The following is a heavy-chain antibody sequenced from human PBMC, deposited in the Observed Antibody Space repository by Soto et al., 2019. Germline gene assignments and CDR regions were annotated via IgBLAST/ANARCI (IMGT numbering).Heavy chain of an antibody. V-gene: IGHV4-34*01. CDR2: INHRGST. J-gene: IGHJ4*01. CDR1: GGSFSGYY. D-gene: IGHD2-8*01. CDR3: ARVGRTGTISY. Sequence: PSETLSLTCAVYGGSFSGYYWSWIRQPPGKGLEWIGEINHRGSTNYNPSLKSRVTLSVDRSKNQFSLKLSSVTAADTAVYYCARVGRTGTISYWSQGTLVTVSA.